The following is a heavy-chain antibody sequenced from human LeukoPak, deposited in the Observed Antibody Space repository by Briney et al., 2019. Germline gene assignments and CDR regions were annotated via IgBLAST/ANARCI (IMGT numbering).Heavy chain of an antibody. D-gene: IGHD5-12*01. CDR1: EFTFSSYA. V-gene: IGHV3-23*01. CDR3: AKGGQTDRFDY. Sequence: GGSLRLSCAASEFTFSSYAMQWVRQAPGKGLEWVSGITNSGGNTYYADSVKGRFTISRDNSKSTLYLQMNSLRAEDTAVFYCAKGGQTDRFDYWGQGALVTVSS. J-gene: IGHJ4*02. CDR2: ITNSGGNT.